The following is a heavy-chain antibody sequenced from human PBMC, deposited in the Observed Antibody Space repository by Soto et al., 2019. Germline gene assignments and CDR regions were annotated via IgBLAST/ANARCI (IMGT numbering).Heavy chain of an antibody. Sequence: PGGSLRLSCAASGFTFSDYYMSWIRQVPGKGLEWVSYISSSGSTIYYADSVKGRFTISRDNAKNSLYLQMNSLRAEDTAVYYCARGKKTYYDILTGYSPFDYWGQGTLVTVSS. D-gene: IGHD3-9*01. V-gene: IGHV3-11*01. CDR2: ISSSGSTI. CDR1: GFTFSDYY. J-gene: IGHJ4*02. CDR3: ARGKKTYYDILTGYSPFDY.